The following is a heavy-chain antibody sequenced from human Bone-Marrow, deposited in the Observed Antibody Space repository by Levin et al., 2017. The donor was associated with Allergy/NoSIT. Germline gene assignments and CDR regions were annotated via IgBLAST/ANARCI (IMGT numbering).Heavy chain of an antibody. D-gene: IGHD3-3*01. J-gene: IGHJ4*02. CDR1: GFTFSTYG. Sequence: GESLKISCAASGFTFSTYGMHWVRQVPGKGLEWLAVISNDGVNTHYADSVKGRFSISRDNSKNTLYLQMNRLRAEDAAVYYCAKGGVHPTSYEVLSGFYTPSFYYWGQGILVSVS. CDR2: ISNDGVNT. V-gene: IGHV3-30*18. CDR3: AKGGVHPTSYEVLSGFYTPSFYY.